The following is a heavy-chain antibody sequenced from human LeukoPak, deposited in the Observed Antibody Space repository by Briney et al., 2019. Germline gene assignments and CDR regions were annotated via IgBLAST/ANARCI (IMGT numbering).Heavy chain of an antibody. CDR1: GFTFSPHA. Sequence: PGGSLRLSCAASGFTFSPHAMHWVRQAPGKGLKWVAVISSDGSDKYYADSVQGRFTISRDNAKNSLFLQMNSLRAEDTAVYYCARETHGDPIYDILALGYYGMDVWGQGTTVTVSS. D-gene: IGHD3-9*01. CDR3: ARETHGDPIYDILALGYYGMDV. CDR2: ISSDGSDK. V-gene: IGHV3-30-3*01. J-gene: IGHJ6*02.